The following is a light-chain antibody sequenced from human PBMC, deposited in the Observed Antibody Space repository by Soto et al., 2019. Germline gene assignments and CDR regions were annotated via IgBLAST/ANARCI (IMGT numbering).Light chain of an antibody. J-gene: IGLJ2*01. Sequence: QPVLTQPPSASGTPGQRVTITCSGSSSNIGSNTVNWYQQLPGTAPKLLIYSNNQRLSGVPDRFSGSKSGTSASLAISGLQSEDEADYYCAAWDDSLNGVVFGGGTQLTVL. CDR1: SSNIGSNT. CDR3: AAWDDSLNGVV. V-gene: IGLV1-44*01. CDR2: SNN.